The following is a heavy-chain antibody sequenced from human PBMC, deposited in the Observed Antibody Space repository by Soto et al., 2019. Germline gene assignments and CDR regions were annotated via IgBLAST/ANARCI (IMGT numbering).Heavy chain of an antibody. CDR2: IDWDDDK. J-gene: IGHJ6*02. CDR1: GFSLSTSGMC. D-gene: IGHD3-10*01. CDR3: ARIRTMVRGAFYYYYGMDV. V-gene: IGHV2-70*01. Sequence: SGPTLVNPTQTLTLTCTFSGFSLSTSGMCVSWIRQPPGKALELLALIDWDDDKYYSTSLKTRLTISKDTSKNQVVLTLTNMDPVNTATYYCARIRTMVRGAFYYYYGMDVWSQGTTVTVSS.